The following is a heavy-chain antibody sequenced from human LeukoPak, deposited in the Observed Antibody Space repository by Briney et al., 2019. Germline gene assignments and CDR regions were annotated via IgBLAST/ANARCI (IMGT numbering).Heavy chain of an antibody. V-gene: IGHV1-8*03. CDR3: ARWREAVALDY. CDR1: GYTFTTYD. Sequence: PSVKLSSTASGYTFTTYDINWVRQATRHRLEWMGWMNPNSGNTGYAQRVQGRVTITRNTSISTAYMELSSLRSEDTAVYYCARWREAVALDYWGQGTLVTVSS. D-gene: IGHD6-19*01. CDR2: MNPNSGNT. J-gene: IGHJ4*02.